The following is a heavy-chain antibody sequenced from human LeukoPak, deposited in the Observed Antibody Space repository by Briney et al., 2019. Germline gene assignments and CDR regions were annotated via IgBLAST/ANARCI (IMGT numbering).Heavy chain of an antibody. D-gene: IGHD6-13*01. CDR1: GYTFTSYA. J-gene: IGHJ4*02. V-gene: IGHV1-3*01. CDR3: ARDSSSWYSDY. Sequence: ASVKVSCEASGYTFTSYAMHWVRQAPGQRLEWMGWINAGNGNTKYSQKFQGRVTITRDTSASTAYMELSSLRSEDTAVYYCARDSSSWYSDYWGQGTLVTVSS. CDR2: INAGNGNT.